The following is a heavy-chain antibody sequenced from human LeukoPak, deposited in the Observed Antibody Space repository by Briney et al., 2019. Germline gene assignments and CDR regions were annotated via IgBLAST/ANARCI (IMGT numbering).Heavy chain of an antibody. CDR1: GGSISSYY. CDR3: ARLSPGYYFDY. J-gene: IGHJ4*02. V-gene: IGHV4-59*08. Sequence: SETLSLTCTVSGGSISSYYWSWIRQPPGKGLEWIGYIYYSGSTNYNPSLKSRVTTSVDMSKNQFSLKLSSVTAADTAVYYCARLSPGYYFDYWGQGTLVTVSS. D-gene: IGHD1-14*01. CDR2: IYYSGST.